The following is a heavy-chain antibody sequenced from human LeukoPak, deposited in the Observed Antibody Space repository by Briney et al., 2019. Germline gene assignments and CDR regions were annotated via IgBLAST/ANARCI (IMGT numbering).Heavy chain of an antibody. CDR2: ISGSGGTT. CDR3: AKAYSSSFNCDY. Sequence: GGSLRLSCAASGFTFSSYAMNWVRQAPGKGLEWISVISGSGGTTYYADSVKGRFTISRDNSKNTLYLQMNSLRAEDTAVYYCAKAYSSSFNCDYWGQGTLVTVSS. J-gene: IGHJ4*02. D-gene: IGHD6-6*01. V-gene: IGHV3-23*01. CDR1: GFTFSSYA.